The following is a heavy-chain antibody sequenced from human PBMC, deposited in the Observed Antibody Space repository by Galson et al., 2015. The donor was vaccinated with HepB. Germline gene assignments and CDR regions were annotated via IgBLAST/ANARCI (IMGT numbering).Heavy chain of an antibody. CDR3: AKPQADEVQQLDLSAFDY. J-gene: IGHJ4*02. D-gene: IGHD6-13*01. CDR1: GFTFSSYA. V-gene: IGHV3-23*01. Sequence: SLRLSCAASGFTFSSYAMSWVRQAPGKGLEWVSAISGSGGSTYYADSVKGRFTISRDNSKNTLYLQMNSLRAEDTAVYYCAKPQADEVQQLDLSAFDYWGQGTLVTVSS. CDR2: ISGSGGST.